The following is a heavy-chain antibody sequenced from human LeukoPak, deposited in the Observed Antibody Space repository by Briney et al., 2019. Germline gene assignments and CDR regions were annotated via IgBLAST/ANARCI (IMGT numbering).Heavy chain of an antibody. CDR1: GGTFSSYA. D-gene: IGHD2-8*01. V-gene: IGHV1-69*13. CDR2: IIPIFGTA. J-gene: IGHJ6*03. CDR3: ARAPIRALYLGMVPFIYYMDV. Sequence: GASVKVSCKASGGTFSSYAISWVRQAPGQGLEWMGGIIPIFGTANYAQKFQGRVTITADESTSTAYMELSSLRSEDTAVYYCARAPIRALYLGMVPFIYYMDVWGKGTTVTVSS.